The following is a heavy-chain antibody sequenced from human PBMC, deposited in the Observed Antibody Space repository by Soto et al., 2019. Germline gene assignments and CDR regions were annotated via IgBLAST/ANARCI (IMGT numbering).Heavy chain of an antibody. CDR2: IKQDGSEK. CDR1: GFTFSSYW. V-gene: IGHV3-7*01. J-gene: IGHJ5*02. Sequence: LRLSCAASGFTFSSYWMSWVRQAPGKGLEWVANIKQDGSEKYYVDSVKGRFTISRDNAKNSLYLQMDSLRAEDTAVYYCARSIAARLNWFDPWGQGTLVTVSS. D-gene: IGHD6-6*01. CDR3: ARSIAARLNWFDP.